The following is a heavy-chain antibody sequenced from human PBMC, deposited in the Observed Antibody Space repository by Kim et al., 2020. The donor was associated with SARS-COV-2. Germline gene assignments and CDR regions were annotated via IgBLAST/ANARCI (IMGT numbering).Heavy chain of an antibody. Sequence: GGSLRLSCAASGFTFSNYAMSWVRQAPGNGLEWVSAITTSGGSTYYADAVKGRFTSSRDNSKNTLYLQMNSLRAEDTAVYYCAKDLYVVVVDANFDYWGQGTLVTVSS. D-gene: IGHD2-15*01. J-gene: IGHJ4*02. CDR3: AKDLYVVVVDANFDY. CDR1: GFTFSNYA. CDR2: ITTSGGST. V-gene: IGHV3-23*01.